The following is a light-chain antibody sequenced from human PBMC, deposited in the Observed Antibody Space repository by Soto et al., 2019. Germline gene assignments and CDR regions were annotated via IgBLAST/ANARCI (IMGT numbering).Light chain of an antibody. CDR2: LGS. CDR1: QSLLDSNGYTY. CDR3: MQALQTPLT. V-gene: IGKV2-28*01. J-gene: IGKJ4*01. Sequence: DIVMTQSPLSLPVTPGEPASFSCRSSQSLLDSNGYTYLDWYLQKPGQSPQLLIYLGSNRASGVPDRFSGSGSGTDFTLKISRVEAEDVGVYYCMQALQTPLTFGGGTQVEIK.